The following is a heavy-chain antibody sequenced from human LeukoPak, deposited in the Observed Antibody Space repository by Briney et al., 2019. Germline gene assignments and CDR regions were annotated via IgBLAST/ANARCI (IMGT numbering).Heavy chain of an antibody. CDR1: GYTFTGYY. J-gene: IGHJ4*02. V-gene: IGHV1-2*02. CDR3: AREDRVVVTAIGFDY. Sequence: ASVKVSCKASGYTFTGYYMHGVRQASGQGLEWMGWINPNSGGTNYAQKFQGRVTMTRDTSISTAYMELSRLRSDDTAVYYCAREDRVVVTAIGFDYWGQGTLVTVSS. CDR2: INPNSGGT. D-gene: IGHD2-21*02.